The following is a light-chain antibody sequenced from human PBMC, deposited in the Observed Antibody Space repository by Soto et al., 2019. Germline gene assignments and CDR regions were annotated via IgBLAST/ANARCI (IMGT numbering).Light chain of an antibody. Sequence: EVVLTQSPAPLSLSPGERATLSCRASQSVSSYLAWYQQKPGQAPRLLIYGASSRATGIPDRFSGSGSGTEFTLTISSLQSDDFATYYCQQYSTYPITFGQGTRLE. V-gene: IGKV3D-15*01. CDR3: QQYSTYPIT. J-gene: IGKJ5*01. CDR2: GAS. CDR1: QSVSSY.